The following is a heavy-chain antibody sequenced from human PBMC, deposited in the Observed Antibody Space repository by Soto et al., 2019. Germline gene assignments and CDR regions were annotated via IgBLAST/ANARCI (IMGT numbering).Heavy chain of an antibody. Sequence: SQTLSLTCAISGDSVSSNTASWNWIRQSPSRGLEWLGRTYFRSKWYNEYAESVKSRITIDPDTSKNQFSLHLNSVTPEDTAVYYCARNYAMDVWGQGTTVTVSS. CDR1: GDSVSSNTAS. J-gene: IGHJ6*02. CDR2: TYFRSKWYN. D-gene: IGHD3-16*01. V-gene: IGHV6-1*01. CDR3: ARNYAMDV.